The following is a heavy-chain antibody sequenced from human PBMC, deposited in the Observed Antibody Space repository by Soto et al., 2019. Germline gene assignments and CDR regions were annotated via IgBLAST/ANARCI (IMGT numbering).Heavy chain of an antibody. Sequence: SETLSLTCTVSGGSISSSSYYWGWIRQPPGKGLECIGSIYYSGSTYYNPSLKSRVTISVDTSKNQFSLKLSSVTAADTAVYYCARVNVTLDLWGLGTLVTVSS. CDR3: ARVNVTLDL. J-gene: IGHJ4*02. CDR2: IYYSGST. CDR1: GGSISSSSYY. D-gene: IGHD2-21*02. V-gene: IGHV4-39*01.